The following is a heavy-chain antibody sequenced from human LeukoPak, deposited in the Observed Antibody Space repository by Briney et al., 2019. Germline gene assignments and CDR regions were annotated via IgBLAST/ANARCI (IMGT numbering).Heavy chain of an antibody. J-gene: IGHJ3*02. CDR1: GFTFSCYG. V-gene: IGHV3-33*01. D-gene: IGHD2-8*02. CDR3: ATDPPWSADAFDI. CDR2: IWYDGSNK. Sequence: GRSLRLSCAASGFTFSCYGMHWVRQAPGKGLEWVAVIWYDGSNKYYADSVKGRFTISRDNSKNTLYLQMNSLRAEDTAVYYCATDPPWSADAFDIWGQGKMVIVSS.